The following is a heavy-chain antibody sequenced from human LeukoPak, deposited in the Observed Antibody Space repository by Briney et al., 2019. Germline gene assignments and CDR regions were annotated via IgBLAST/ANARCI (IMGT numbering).Heavy chain of an antibody. CDR2: INHSGST. J-gene: IGHJ3*02. CDR3: ARGRRKKYYYDSSGPAGVAFDI. D-gene: IGHD3-22*01. V-gene: IGHV4-34*01. CDR1: GGSFSGYY. Sequence: PSETLSLTCAVYGGSFSGYYWSWIRQPPGKGLEWIGEINHSGSTNYNPSLKSRVTISVDTSKNQFSLKLSSVTAADTAAYYCARGRRKKYYYDSSGPAGVAFDIWGQGTMVTVSS.